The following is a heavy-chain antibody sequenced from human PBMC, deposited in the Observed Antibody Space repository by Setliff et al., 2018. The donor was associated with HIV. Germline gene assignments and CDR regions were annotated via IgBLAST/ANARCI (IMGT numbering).Heavy chain of an antibody. D-gene: IGHD2-15*01. CDR3: ARGGRWWGPNNPSPHFYHMDL. J-gene: IGHJ6*04. Sequence: ASVKVSCKASGFTFGDYYMHWVQQAPGKGLEWMGRVDPEDGETVYAEKFQGRLSITTDTSTDTTYMELRNLRFDDTALYFCARGGRWWGPNNPSPHFYHMDLWGSGTSVTVSS. V-gene: IGHV1-69-2*01. CDR2: VDPEDGET. CDR1: GFTFGDYY.